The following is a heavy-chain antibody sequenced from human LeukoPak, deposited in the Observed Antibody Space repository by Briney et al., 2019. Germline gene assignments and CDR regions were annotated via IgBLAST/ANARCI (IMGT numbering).Heavy chain of an antibody. CDR2: VNPNSGGT. Sequence: ASVKVSCKASGYTFTGYYMHWVRQAPGQGLEWMGWVNPNSGGTNYAQKFQGRVTMTRDTSISTAYMELSRLRSDDTAVYYCARDQVLRYFDWLPDYYYYGMDVWGQGTTVTVSS. CDR3: ARDQVLRYFDWLPDYYYYGMDV. CDR1: GYTFTGYY. D-gene: IGHD3-9*01. V-gene: IGHV1-2*02. J-gene: IGHJ6*02.